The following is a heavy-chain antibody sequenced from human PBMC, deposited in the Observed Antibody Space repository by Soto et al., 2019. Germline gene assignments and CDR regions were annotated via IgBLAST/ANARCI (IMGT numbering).Heavy chain of an antibody. J-gene: IGHJ5*02. CDR3: ATAPTYYDFWSGFSNWFDP. CDR1: GGTFSSYA. Sequence: QVQLVQSGAEVKKPGSSVKVSCKASGGTFSSYAISWVRQPPGQGLEGMGGIIPIFGTANYAQKFQGRVTITADEFTSTAYMELSSLRSEDTAVYYCATAPTYYDFWSGFSNWFDPWGQGTLVTVSS. CDR2: IIPIFGTA. V-gene: IGHV1-69*12. D-gene: IGHD3-3*01.